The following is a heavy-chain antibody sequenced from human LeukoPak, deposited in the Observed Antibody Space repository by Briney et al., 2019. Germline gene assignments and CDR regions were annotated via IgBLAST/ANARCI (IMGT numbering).Heavy chain of an antibody. CDR2: IRGNGDRT. D-gene: IGHD2-8*02. CDR1: GFTFTNYG. V-gene: IGHV3-23*01. CDR3: ATYRQVLLPFES. J-gene: IGHJ4*02. Sequence: PGGSLRLSCAASGFTFTNYGMSWVRQAPGKGLEWVASIRGNGDRTFYADSVKGRFTISRDNAKTSLYLQMNSLRAEDTAIYYCATYRQVLLPFESWGQGTLVTVSS.